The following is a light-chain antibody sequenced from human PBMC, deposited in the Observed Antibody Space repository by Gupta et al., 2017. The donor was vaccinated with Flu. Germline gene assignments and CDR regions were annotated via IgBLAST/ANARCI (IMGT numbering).Light chain of an antibody. CDR2: TAS. Sequence: YTASERPSGIPKRFSGSSSSTPVSLTISGVRAEDAADYYCPSADSRGTSRVFGGGTKLTVL. J-gene: IGLJ3*02. V-gene: IGLV3-25*03. CDR3: PSADSRGTSRV.